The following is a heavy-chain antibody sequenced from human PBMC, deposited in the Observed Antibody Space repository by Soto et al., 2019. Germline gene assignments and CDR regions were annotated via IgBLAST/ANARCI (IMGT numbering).Heavy chain of an antibody. J-gene: IGHJ6*02. CDR2: IYHSGST. CDR3: ARVRGYMVRGEKGHYGMDV. Sequence: SETLSLTCAVSGGSISSSNWWSWVRQPPGKGPEWIGEIYHSGSTNYNPSLKSRVTISVDKSKSQFSLKLSSVTAADTAVYYCARVRGYMVRGEKGHYGMDVWGQGTTVTVSS. V-gene: IGHV4-4*02. D-gene: IGHD3-10*01. CDR1: GGSISSSNW.